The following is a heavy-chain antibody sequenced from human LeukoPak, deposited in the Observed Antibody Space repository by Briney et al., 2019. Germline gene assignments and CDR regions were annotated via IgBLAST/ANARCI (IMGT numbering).Heavy chain of an antibody. CDR3: ARDRYYDILTGYQGYYFDY. J-gene: IGHJ4*02. CDR1: GGSISSSSYY. CDR2: IYYSGST. Sequence: SETLSLTCTVSGGSISSSSYYWGWIRQPPGKGLEWIGRIYYSGSTYYNPSLKSRVTISVDTSMNQFSLKLSSVTAADTAVYCCARDRYYDILTGYQGYYFDYWGQGTLVTVSS. D-gene: IGHD3-9*01. V-gene: IGHV4-39*07.